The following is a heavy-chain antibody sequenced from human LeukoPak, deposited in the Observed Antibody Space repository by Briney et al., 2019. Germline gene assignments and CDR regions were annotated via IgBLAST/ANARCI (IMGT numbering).Heavy chain of an antibody. CDR3: ARDLRNSGYDYLYYYYYMDV. J-gene: IGHJ6*03. Sequence: ASVKVSCKASGYTFTSYHMHWVRQAPGQGLEWMGIINPSGGTTNYAQKLQGRVTMTTDTSTSTAYVELRSLRSDDTAVYYCARDLRNSGYDYLYYYYYMDVWGKGTTVTISS. CDR1: GYTFTSYH. D-gene: IGHD5-12*01. CDR2: INPSGGTT. V-gene: IGHV1-46*01.